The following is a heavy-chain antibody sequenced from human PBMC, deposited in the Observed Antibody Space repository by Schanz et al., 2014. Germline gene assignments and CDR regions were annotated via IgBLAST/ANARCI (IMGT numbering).Heavy chain of an antibody. CDR1: GFIFSDHY. D-gene: IGHD5-18*01. Sequence: EVQLVESGGGLVQPGGSLRLSCAASGFIFSDHYMEWVRQAPGKGLEWVSAISGSGAGTYYADSVKGRFTFSRDNSKNTLSLQMNSLRAEDTAVYYCAREEGYGYGPGAFDIWGQGTMVTVSS. CDR3: AREEGYGYGPGAFDI. J-gene: IGHJ3*02. CDR2: ISGSGAGT. V-gene: IGHV3-23*04.